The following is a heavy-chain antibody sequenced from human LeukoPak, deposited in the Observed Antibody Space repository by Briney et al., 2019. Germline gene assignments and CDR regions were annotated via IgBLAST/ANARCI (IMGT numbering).Heavy chain of an antibody. Sequence: SETLFLTCTGSGGSISSYYWSWIRQPAGKGLEWIGRIYTSGSTNYNPSLKSRVTMSVDTSKNQFSLKLSSVTAADTAVYYCARVGSDCSSTSCYRWFDPWGQGTLVTVSS. V-gene: IGHV4-4*07. D-gene: IGHD2-2*01. CDR2: IYTSGST. CDR1: GGSISSYY. J-gene: IGHJ5*02. CDR3: ARVGSDCSSTSCYRWFDP.